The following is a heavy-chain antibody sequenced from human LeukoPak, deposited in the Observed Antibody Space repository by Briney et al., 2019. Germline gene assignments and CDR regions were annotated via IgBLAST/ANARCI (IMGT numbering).Heavy chain of an antibody. CDR2: ISAYNGNT. Sequence: ASVKVSCKASGYTFTSYGISWVPQAPGQGLEWMGWISAYNGNTNYAQKLQGRVTMTTDTSTSTAYMELRSLRSDDTAVYYCARDCDSSCWYRNNWFDPWGQGTLVTVSS. D-gene: IGHD6-19*01. CDR1: GYTFTSYG. J-gene: IGHJ5*02. CDR3: ARDCDSSCWYRNNWFDP. V-gene: IGHV1-18*01.